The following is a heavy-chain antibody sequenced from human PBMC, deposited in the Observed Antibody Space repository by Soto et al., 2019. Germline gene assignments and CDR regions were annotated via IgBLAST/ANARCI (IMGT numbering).Heavy chain of an antibody. CDR2: TRNKANSYTT. D-gene: IGHD2-2*01. CDR3: AREDVGYCSSTSCYYYYYGMDV. CDR1: GFTFSDHY. V-gene: IGHV3-72*01. J-gene: IGHJ6*02. Sequence: GGSLRLSCAASGFTFSDHYMDWVRQAPGKGLEWVGRTRNKANSYTTEYAASVKGRFTISRDDSKNSLYLQMNSLKTEDTAVYYCAREDVGYCSSTSCYYYYYGMDVWGQGTTVTVSS.